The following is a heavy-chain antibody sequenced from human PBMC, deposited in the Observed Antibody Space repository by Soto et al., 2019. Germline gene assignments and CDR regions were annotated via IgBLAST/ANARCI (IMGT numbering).Heavy chain of an antibody. Sequence: QVQLQESGPGLVKPSQTLSLTCTVSGGSISGDGYYWSWIRQHPGKGLEWIGYIYYSGTTYYNPSLKSRATISVDTSKNQFSLKLSSVTAADTAVDYCARGSDVSRGWFDPWGQGTLVTVSS. V-gene: IGHV4-31*03. J-gene: IGHJ5*02. D-gene: IGHD3-16*01. CDR3: ARGSDVSRGWFDP. CDR1: GGSISGDGYY. CDR2: IYYSGTT.